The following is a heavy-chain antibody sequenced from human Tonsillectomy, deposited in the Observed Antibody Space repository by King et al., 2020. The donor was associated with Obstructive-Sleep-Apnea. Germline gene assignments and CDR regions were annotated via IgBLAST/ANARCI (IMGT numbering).Heavy chain of an antibody. J-gene: IGHJ4*02. Sequence: VQLVESGPRLLKPSETLSLTCSVSGDSIRSNFYWGWIRQTPGKGLEWIGNIFQSGTTYYKASLKSRVIISVDTSKNQFSLSLNSVTAADTAVYYCTRETPYWTDHWGQGTLVTVSS. CDR2: IFQSGTT. CDR3: TRETPYWTDH. D-gene: IGHD2-8*02. CDR1: GDSIRSNFY. V-gene: IGHV4-38-2*02.